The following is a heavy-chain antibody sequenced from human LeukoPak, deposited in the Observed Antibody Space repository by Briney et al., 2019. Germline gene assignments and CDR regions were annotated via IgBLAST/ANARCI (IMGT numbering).Heavy chain of an antibody. J-gene: IGHJ3*02. CDR2: IYYSGST. CDR1: GGSISSYY. Sequence: SETLSLTCTVSGGSISSYYWSWIRQPPGKGLEWMGYIYYSGSTNYNPSLKSRVTISADTSKNQFSLKLSSVTAADTAVYYCARDRYWSSTSCYLDSFDIWGQVTMVTVSS. CDR3: ARDRYWSSTSCYLDSFDI. V-gene: IGHV4-59*01. D-gene: IGHD2-2*01.